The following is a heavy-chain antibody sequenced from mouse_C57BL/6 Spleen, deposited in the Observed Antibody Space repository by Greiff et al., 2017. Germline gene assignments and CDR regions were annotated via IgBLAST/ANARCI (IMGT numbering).Heavy chain of an antibody. D-gene: IGHD4-1*01. CDR2: IYPGDGDT. CDR1: GYAFSSSW. J-gene: IGHJ2*01. CDR3: ARGGRTGSFDY. V-gene: IGHV1-82*01. Sequence: QVQLKESGPELVKPGASVKISCKASGYAFSSSWMNWVKQRPGKGLEWIGRIYPGDGDTNYNGKFKGKATLTADKSSSTAYMQLSSLTSEDSAVYFCARGGRTGSFDYWGQGTTLTVSS.